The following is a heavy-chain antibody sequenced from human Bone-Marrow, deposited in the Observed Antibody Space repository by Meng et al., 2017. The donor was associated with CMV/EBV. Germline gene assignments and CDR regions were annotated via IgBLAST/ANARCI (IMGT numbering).Heavy chain of an antibody. V-gene: IGHV3-53*01. CDR1: GFTVSNTY. CDR3: ARTPGLAAAD. J-gene: IGHJ4*02. CDR2: IYSDGIT. D-gene: IGHD6-13*01. Sequence: GESLKISCAASGFTVSNTYMTWVRQAPGKGLEWVSIIYSDGITFYADSVKGRFTISRDNSKNTLYLQMNTLRVEDTAVYYCARTPGLAAADWGQGTLVTVSS.